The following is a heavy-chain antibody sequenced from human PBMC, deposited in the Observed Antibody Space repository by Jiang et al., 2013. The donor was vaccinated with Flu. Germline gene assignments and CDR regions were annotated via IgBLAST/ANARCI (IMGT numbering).Heavy chain of an antibody. CDR1: GGTFSSYA. D-gene: IGHD6-6*01. Sequence: SGAEVKKPGSSVKVSCKASGGTFSSYAISWVRQAPGQGLEWMGRIIPILGIANYAQKFQGRVTITADKSTSTAYMELSSLRSEDTAVYYCARQEVGSSSYYGMDVWGKGTTVTVSS. CDR2: IIPILGIA. CDR3: ARQEVGSSSYYGMDV. J-gene: IGHJ6*04. V-gene: IGHV1-69*04.